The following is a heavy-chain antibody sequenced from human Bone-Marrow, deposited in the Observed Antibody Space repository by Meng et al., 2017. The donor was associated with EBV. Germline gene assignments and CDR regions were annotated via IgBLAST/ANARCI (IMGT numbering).Heavy chain of an antibody. CDR1: GRSFSGYY. CDR2: INHSGST. Sequence: GHLQGVGPRLCNTPVTLSLPFSVYGRSFSGYYWSWIRQPPGKGREWIGEINHSGSTNYNPSLKRRVTISVDTSKNQFSLKLSSVTAADTAVYYCARGSGWYSGYWGQGTLVTVSS. D-gene: IGHD6-19*01. CDR3: ARGSGWYSGY. J-gene: IGHJ4*02. V-gene: IGHV4-34*01.